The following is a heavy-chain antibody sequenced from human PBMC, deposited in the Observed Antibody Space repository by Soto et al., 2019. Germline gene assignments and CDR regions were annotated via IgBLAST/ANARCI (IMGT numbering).Heavy chain of an antibody. J-gene: IGHJ4*02. CDR2: IWYDGSNK. Sequence: LRLSCAACRFTFKSYGMHVVRQAPGKGLEWVAVIWYDGSNKYYADSVKGRFTISRDNSKNTLYLQMNSLRAEDTAVYYCARDRNDFWSGYYPDFDYWGQGTLVTVSS. CDR3: ARDRNDFWSGYYPDFDY. CDR1: RFTFKSYG. D-gene: IGHD3-3*01. V-gene: IGHV3-33*01.